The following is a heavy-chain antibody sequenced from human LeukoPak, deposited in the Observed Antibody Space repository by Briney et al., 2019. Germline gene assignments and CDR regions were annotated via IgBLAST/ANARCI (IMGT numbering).Heavy chain of an antibody. CDR2: IYHSGSI. V-gene: IGHV4-59*08. CDR1: GASISSYY. CDR3: ARHSAGSSSWFDAFDT. J-gene: IGHJ3*02. Sequence: PSETLSLTCTVSGASISSYYWSWIRQPPGKGLEWIGYIYHSGSINYNPSLKSRVTISVDTSKNQFSLRLSSVTAADTAVYHCARHSAGSSSWFDAFDTWGQVTMVTVSS. D-gene: IGHD6-13*01.